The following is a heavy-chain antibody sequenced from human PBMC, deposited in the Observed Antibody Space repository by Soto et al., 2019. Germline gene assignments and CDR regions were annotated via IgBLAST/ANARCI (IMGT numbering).Heavy chain of an antibody. V-gene: IGHV3-23*01. Sequence: PGGSLRLSCAASGFTFSTYVMTWVRQAPGKGLEWVSSIDSSGGKIFYADSVKGRFTVSRDNSKRTLYLQMNSLRVEDTALYYCAKEVRRNWFDPWGQGTRVTVSS. CDR2: IDSSGGKI. J-gene: IGHJ5*02. CDR1: GFTFSTYV. D-gene: IGHD6-25*01. CDR3: AKEVRRNWFDP.